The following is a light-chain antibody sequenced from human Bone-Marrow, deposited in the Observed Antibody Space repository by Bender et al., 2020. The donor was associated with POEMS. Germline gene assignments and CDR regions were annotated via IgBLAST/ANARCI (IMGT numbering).Light chain of an antibody. V-gene: IGLV1-51*01. CDR3: SAWDDSLSGWV. Sequence: QSVLTQPPSVSAAPGQKVTISCSGSNSNIGNHYVSWYQQLPGAAPKLLIYDNDKRPSGIPDRFSGSKSGTSASLAISELQSEDEALYYCSAWDDSLSGWVFGGGTKLTVL. J-gene: IGLJ3*02. CDR1: NSNIGNHY. CDR2: DND.